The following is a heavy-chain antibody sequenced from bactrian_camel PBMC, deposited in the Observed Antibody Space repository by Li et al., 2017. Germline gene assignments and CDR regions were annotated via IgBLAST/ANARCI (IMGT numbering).Heavy chain of an antibody. CDR1: GAVSSNYC. V-gene: IGHV3S53*01. Sequence: HVQLVESGGGSVQAGGSLRLSCAVSGAVSSNYCMGWFRQDLGKEEGEGVARTDGGSIDYVDSVKGRFTISQDNAKNTVYLQMNGLKVEDTAKYYCAEQLLDYSIGDYSQCGGDDYYAWGPGTQVTVSA. J-gene: IGHJ4*01. CDR3: AEQLLDYSIGDYSQCGGDDYYA. D-gene: IGHD2*01. CDR2: TDGGSI.